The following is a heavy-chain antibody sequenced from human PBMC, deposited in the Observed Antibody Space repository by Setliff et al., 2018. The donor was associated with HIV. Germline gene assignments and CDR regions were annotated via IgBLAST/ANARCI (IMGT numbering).Heavy chain of an antibody. V-gene: IGHV4-59*01. CDR2: IYSSGST. CDR3: ARSLGTIWGYDY. D-gene: IGHD3-9*01. J-gene: IGHJ4*02. Sequence: SETLSLTCTVSGGSIGGYHWSWVRQPPGKGLEWIGYIYSSGSTNYNPSLKSRVTISVDTSKNQFSLNLSSVTAADTAVYYCARSLGTIWGYDYWGQGTLVTVSS. CDR1: GGSIGGYH.